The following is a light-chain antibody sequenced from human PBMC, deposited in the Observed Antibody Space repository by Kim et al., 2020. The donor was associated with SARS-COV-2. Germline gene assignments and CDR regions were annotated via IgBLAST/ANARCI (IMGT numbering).Light chain of an antibody. Sequence: QSVLTQPPSVSAAPGQKVTISCSGNIGDYYVSWYQQFPGTAPRLLIYDNTKRPSGIPDRFSGSKSGASATLGISGLQAGDEADYYCGTWHGGLSAGLFGGGTQLTVL. V-gene: IGLV1-51*01. J-gene: IGLJ2*01. CDR1: NIGDYY. CDR3: GTWHGGLSAGL. CDR2: DNT.